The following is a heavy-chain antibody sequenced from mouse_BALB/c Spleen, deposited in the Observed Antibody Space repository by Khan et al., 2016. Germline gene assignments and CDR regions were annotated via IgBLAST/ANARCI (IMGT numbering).Heavy chain of an antibody. Sequence: EVQLQESGPGLVKPSQSLSLTCSVTGYSITSGYYWNWIRQFPGNKLEWMGYISYDGSNNYNPSLKNRISITRDTSKNQFFLKLNSVTTEDTATYYCARVGFTTATKCDYWGQGTTLTVSS. D-gene: IGHD1-2*01. J-gene: IGHJ2*01. CDR1: GYSITSGYY. CDR2: ISYDGSN. CDR3: ARVGFTTATKCDY. V-gene: IGHV3-6*02.